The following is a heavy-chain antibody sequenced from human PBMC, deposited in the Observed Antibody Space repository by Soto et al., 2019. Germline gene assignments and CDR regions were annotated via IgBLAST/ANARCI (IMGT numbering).Heavy chain of an antibody. D-gene: IGHD3-22*01. J-gene: IGHJ6*02. CDR1: GGSFSGYY. CDR2: INHSGST. Sequence: KSSETLSLTCAVYGGSFSGYYWSWIRQPPGKGLEWIGEINHSGSTNYNPSLKSRVTISVDTSKNQFSLKLSSVTAADTAVYYCARGHYYDSSGYYRYYYYYYGMDVWGQGTTVTVSS. CDR3: ARGHYYDSSGYYRYYYYYYGMDV. V-gene: IGHV4-34*01.